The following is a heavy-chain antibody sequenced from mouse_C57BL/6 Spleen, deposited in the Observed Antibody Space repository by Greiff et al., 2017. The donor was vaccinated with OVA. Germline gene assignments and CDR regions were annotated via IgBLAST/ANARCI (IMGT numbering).Heavy chain of an antibody. CDR1: GFTFSSYA. D-gene: IGHD1-1*01. CDR2: ISSGGDYI. J-gene: IGHJ2*01. V-gene: IGHV5-9-1*02. CDR3: TREDYGSRYFDY. Sequence: EVMLVESGEGLVKPGGSLKLSCAASGFTFSSYAMSWVRQTPEKRLEWVAYISSGGDYIYYADTVKGRFTISRDNARNTLYLQMSSLKSEDTAMYYCTREDYGSRYFDYWGQGTTLTVSS.